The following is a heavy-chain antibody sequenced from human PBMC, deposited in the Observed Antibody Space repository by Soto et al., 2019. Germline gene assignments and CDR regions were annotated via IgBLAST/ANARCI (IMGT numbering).Heavy chain of an antibody. Sequence: QITLKESGPTLVKPTQTLTLTCTFSGFSLSTSGVGVGWIRQPPGKALEWLALIYWDDDKRYSPSLKSRLTITKDTAKNQVVLTMTNMDPVDTATYYCAHSSWIQSYYYYYMDVWGKGTTVTVSS. CDR1: GFSLSTSGVG. CDR3: AHSSWIQSYYYYYMDV. CDR2: IYWDDDK. D-gene: IGHD5-18*01. V-gene: IGHV2-5*02. J-gene: IGHJ6*03.